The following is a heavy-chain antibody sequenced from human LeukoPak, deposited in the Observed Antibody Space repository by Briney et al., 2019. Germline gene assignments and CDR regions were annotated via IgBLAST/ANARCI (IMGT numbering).Heavy chain of an antibody. J-gene: IGHJ2*01. D-gene: IGHD4-17*01. V-gene: IGHV3-74*01. CDR2: MNDDGSGI. CDR3: ARETTVSREWYFDL. Sequence: GGSLRLSCALSGLNIRNYWMHWVRQATGKGLVWVSRMNDDGSGISYADSVKGRFTISRDHAKNTLYLQMKSLRAEDTAVYYCARETTVSREWYFDLWGRGTLVTVAS. CDR1: GLNIRNYW.